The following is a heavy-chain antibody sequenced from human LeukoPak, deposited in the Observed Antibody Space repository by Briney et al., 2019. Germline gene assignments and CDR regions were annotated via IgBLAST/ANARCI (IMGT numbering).Heavy chain of an antibody. D-gene: IGHD2-2*01. J-gene: IGHJ6*03. Sequence: GGSLRLSCAASGFTFSSYAMSWVRQAPGKGLEWVSAISGSGGSTYYADSVKGRFTISRDNSKNTLCLQMNSLRAEDAAVYYCAKVCSSTSCYYYYYMDVWGKGTTVTVSS. CDR3: AKVCSSTSCYYYYYMDV. V-gene: IGHV3-23*01. CDR2: ISGSGGST. CDR1: GFTFSSYA.